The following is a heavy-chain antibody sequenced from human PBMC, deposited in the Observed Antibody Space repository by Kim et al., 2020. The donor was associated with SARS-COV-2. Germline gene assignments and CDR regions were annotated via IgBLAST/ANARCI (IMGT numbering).Heavy chain of an antibody. V-gene: IGHV3-33*01. CDR1: GFTFSNYG. Sequence: GGSLRLSCAASGFTFSNYGMHCVRQAPGKGLEWVAVVWYDGSNQYYVDSVKGRFTISRDNSKNTLSLQMNSLRVEDTAVYYCARGVVARTPYGLDVWGQGTTVTVSS. CDR3: ARGVVARTPYGLDV. D-gene: IGHD2-15*01. CDR2: VWYDGSNQ. J-gene: IGHJ6*02.